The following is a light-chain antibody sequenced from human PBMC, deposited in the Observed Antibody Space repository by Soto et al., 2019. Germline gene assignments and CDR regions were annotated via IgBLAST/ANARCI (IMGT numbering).Light chain of an antibody. J-gene: IGKJ1*01. CDR2: RGS. V-gene: IGKV3-20*01. CDR3: QGYGTSAPWK. Sequence: VLTQSPGTLSLSPGERTTLSCRASQNIRGNELAWYQQKPGQPPRLLIYRGSSRAPGIPDRFSGRGSGTEFTLTISRLEPEDFAVYYCQGYGTSAPWKLGQGTRVEIK. CDR1: QNIRGNE.